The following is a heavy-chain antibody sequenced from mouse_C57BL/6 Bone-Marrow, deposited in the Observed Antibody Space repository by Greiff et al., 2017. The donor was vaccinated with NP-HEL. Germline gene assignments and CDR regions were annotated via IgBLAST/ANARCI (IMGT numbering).Heavy chain of an antibody. CDR3: ARRGDDYYGSSFDY. Sequence: EVQLVESGGGLVQPGGSLKLSCAASGFTFSDYYMYWVRQTPEKRLEWVAYISNGGGSTYYPDTVKGRFTISRDNAKNTLYLQMSRLKSEDTAMYYCARRGDDYYGSSFDYWGQGTTLTVSS. J-gene: IGHJ2*01. CDR1: GFTFSDYY. CDR2: ISNGGGST. D-gene: IGHD1-1*01. V-gene: IGHV5-12*01.